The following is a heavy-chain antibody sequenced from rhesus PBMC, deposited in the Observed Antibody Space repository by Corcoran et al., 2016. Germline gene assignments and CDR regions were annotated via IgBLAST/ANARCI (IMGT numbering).Heavy chain of an antibody. V-gene: IGHV2-174*01. J-gene: IGHJ6*01. Sequence: QVTLKESGPALVKPTQTLTLTCTFSGFSPTTSGMGVGWIRPPPGKALEWLALIYWDDDKRYSTSLKSRLTISKDTSKNQVVLTMTNMDPVDTATYYCARGYSGNYGLDSWGQGVVVTVSS. CDR3: ARGYSGNYGLDS. D-gene: IGHD1-44*01. CDR1: GFSPTTSGMG. CDR2: IYWDDDK.